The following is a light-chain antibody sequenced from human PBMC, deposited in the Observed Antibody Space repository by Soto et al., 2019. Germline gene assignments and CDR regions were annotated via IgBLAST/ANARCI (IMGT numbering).Light chain of an antibody. CDR3: QQRSDWPL. Sequence: EIVLTQSPATLSVSPGETATLSCRASQSVSTNLAWYQQKPGQPPRLVIYDASKRATGIPARFSGRGSGTDFTLTISSLEPEEFAVYYCQQRSDWPLFGQGTRLEIK. CDR1: QSVSTN. CDR2: DAS. J-gene: IGKJ5*01. V-gene: IGKV3-11*01.